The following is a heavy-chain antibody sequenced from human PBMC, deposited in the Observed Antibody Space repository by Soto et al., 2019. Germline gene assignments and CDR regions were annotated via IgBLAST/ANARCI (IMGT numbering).Heavy chain of an antibody. V-gene: IGHV1-69*13. CDR3: ARDAYYGSSGYYYPYYFGY. CDR1: GGTFSSYA. CDR2: IIPIFGTA. Sequence: GASVKVSCKASGGTFSSYATSWVRQAPGQGLEWMGGIIPIFGTANYAQKFQGRVTITADESTSTAYMELSSLRSGDTAVYYCARDAYYGSSGYYYPYYFGYWGQGTLVTVSS. D-gene: IGHD3-22*01. J-gene: IGHJ4*02.